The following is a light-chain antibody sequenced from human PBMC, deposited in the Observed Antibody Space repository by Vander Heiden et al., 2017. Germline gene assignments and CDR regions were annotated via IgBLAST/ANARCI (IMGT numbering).Light chain of an antibody. J-gene: IGLJ1*01. Sequence: SYVLTQPPSVSVAPGQTARITGGGYNIGTKSVHWYQQKPGQAPVLVVYDDSDRPSGIPERFSGANSGNTATLTISRVEAGDEADYYCQVWDSSSDHLFVFGTGTKVAVL. CDR1: NIGTKS. CDR2: DDS. CDR3: QVWDSSSDHLFV. V-gene: IGLV3-21*02.